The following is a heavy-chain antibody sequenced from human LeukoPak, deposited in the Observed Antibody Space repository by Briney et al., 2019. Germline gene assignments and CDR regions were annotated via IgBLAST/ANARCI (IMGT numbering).Heavy chain of an antibody. CDR3: EEGIRDAFDY. CDR2: IRTTAEGAKYA. Sequence: ETGGSLRLSCATSGFSFTDYPMNWVRQAPRKGLKWMSNIRTTAEGAKYAYYADSVKGRVTISRDDGKNTLYLHMNSLRDDDTLVFYAEEGIRDAFDYWGQGILVTVSS. J-gene: IGHJ4*02. CDR1: GFSFTDYP. D-gene: IGHD5-24*01. V-gene: IGHV3-48*02.